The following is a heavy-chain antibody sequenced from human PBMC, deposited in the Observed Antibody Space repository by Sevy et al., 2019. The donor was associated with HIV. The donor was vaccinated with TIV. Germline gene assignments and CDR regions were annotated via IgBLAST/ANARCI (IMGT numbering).Heavy chain of an antibody. Sequence: GGSLRLSCAASGFTFSSYAMSWVRQAPGKGLEWVSAISGSGGSTYYADSVKGRFTISRDNSKDTLYLQMDSLRAEDTAVYYCAKDLCDGGALNWFDPWGQGTLVTVSS. CDR1: GFTFSSYA. J-gene: IGHJ5*02. CDR2: ISGSGGST. CDR3: AKDLCDGGALNWFDP. D-gene: IGHD3-10*02. V-gene: IGHV3-23*01.